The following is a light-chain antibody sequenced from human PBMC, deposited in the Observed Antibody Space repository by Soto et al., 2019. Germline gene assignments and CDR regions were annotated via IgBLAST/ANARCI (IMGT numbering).Light chain of an antibody. CDR3: QHYGTSPCS. Sequence: EIVMTQSPATLSVSPGERATLSCRASQSVSSNLAWYQQKPGQAPRLLISDASTRATGIPARFSGSGSGTEFTLTITRLQREDFAVYYCQHYGTSPCSFGQGTKMEIK. CDR1: QSVSSN. J-gene: IGKJ2*02. V-gene: IGKV3-15*01. CDR2: DAS.